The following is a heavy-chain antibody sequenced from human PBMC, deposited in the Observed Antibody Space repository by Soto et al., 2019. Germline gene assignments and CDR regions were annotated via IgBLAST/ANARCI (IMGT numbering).Heavy chain of an antibody. D-gene: IGHD2-21*02. CDR2: LSWNGGNI. V-gene: IGHV3-9*01. J-gene: IGHJ4*02. Sequence: GGSLRLSCAASGFTFDDYAMLWVRQVPGKGLEWVSGLSWNGGNIGYADSVKGRVTISRDNAKNTLYLQMRSLRPEDTALYYCAKGGDRTFDLDYWGQGTLVTAPQ. CDR1: GFTFDDYA. CDR3: AKGGDRTFDLDY.